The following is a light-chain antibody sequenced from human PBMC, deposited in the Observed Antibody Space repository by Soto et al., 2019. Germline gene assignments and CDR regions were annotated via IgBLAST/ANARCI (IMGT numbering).Light chain of an antibody. CDR2: DVT. CDR1: SSDVGGYNY. J-gene: IGLJ1*01. Sequence: QSVLTQPASVSGSPGQSITISCTGTSSDVGGYNYVSWYQQLPGKVPKLLIYDVTNRPSGVSNRFSGSKSGNTASLTISGLQAEDEADYYCLSYTSSSTHVFGTGTKLIVL. CDR3: LSYTSSSTHV. V-gene: IGLV2-14*03.